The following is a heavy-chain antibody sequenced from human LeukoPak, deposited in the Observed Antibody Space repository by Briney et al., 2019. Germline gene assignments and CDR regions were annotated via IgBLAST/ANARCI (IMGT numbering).Heavy chain of an antibody. CDR3: ARRLSSIVVVPAAMPLAFDI. CDR2: IYPGDSDT. Sequence: GESLKISCKGSGYSFTSYWIGWVRQMPGKGLEWMGIIYPGDSDTRYSPSFQGQVTISADKSISTAYLQWSSLKASDTAMYCCARRLSSIVVVPAAMPLAFDIWGQGTTVTVSS. D-gene: IGHD2-2*01. J-gene: IGHJ3*02. CDR1: GYSFTSYW. V-gene: IGHV5-51*01.